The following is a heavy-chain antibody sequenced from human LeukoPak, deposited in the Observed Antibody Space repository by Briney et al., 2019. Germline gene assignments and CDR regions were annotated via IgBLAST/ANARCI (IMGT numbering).Heavy chain of an antibody. Sequence: GGSLRLSCAASGFTFSSYALSWVRQAPGKGLEWVSSISGSGGSTYYADSVKGRFTISRDNSKNTLYLQMNSLRAEDTAVYYCAKRNYDFWSGYYRRAENHFDYWGQGALVTVSS. CDR2: ISGSGGST. V-gene: IGHV3-23*01. CDR3: AKRNYDFWSGYYRRAENHFDY. D-gene: IGHD3-3*01. CDR1: GFTFSSYA. J-gene: IGHJ4*02.